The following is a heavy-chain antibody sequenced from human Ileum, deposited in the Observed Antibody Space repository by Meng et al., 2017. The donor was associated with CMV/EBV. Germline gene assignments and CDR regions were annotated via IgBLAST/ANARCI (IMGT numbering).Heavy chain of an antibody. CDR3: AKLGVGATYWDS. D-gene: IGHD1-26*01. CDR2: IYSNGDT. J-gene: IGHJ4*02. V-gene: IGHV3-66*01. CDR1: GFSVGDDY. Sequence: EADLVGSGGGLGQPGGSLRLSWSASGFSVGDDYLSWVRQSQGKGLEWVSIIYSNGDTHYAESVKDRFTISRDNSKNSVSLEMNTLRVDDTAVYYCAKLGVGATYWDSWGQGVLVTVSS.